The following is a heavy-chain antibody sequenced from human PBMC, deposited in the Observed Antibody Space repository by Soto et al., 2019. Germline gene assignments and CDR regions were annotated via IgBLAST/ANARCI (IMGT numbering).Heavy chain of an antibody. J-gene: IGHJ6*02. D-gene: IGHD2-21*02. CDR3: ARVCGGDCHYGMDV. Sequence: QVQLQASGPGLVKPSQTLSLTCTVSGGSISSGGYYWTWIRQHPGKGLEWIGYIYYSGSTYYNPSLKSRVTMSVDTSKIQFSLKLSSVTAADTAVYYCARVCGGDCHYGMDVWGQGTTVTVSS. CDR2: IYYSGST. V-gene: IGHV4-31*03. CDR1: GGSISSGGYY.